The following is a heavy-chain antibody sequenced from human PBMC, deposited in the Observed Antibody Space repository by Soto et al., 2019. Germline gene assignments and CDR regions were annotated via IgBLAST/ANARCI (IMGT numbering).Heavy chain of an antibody. J-gene: IGHJ4*02. Sequence: PGGSLRLSCAASGFTFKTYGMHWVRQAPGKGLEWVAVISYDGSNEYYADNVEGRFTNSRDNSKNTLYLKMNSLRAEDTSVYYCAKETASGGQQLAFDFWGQGTLVTAPQ. CDR2: ISYDGSNE. CDR3: AKETASGGQQLAFDF. CDR1: GFTFKTYG. V-gene: IGHV3-30*18. D-gene: IGHD6-13*01.